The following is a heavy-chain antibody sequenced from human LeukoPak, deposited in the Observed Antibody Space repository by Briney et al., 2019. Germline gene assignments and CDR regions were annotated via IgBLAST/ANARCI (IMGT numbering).Heavy chain of an antibody. J-gene: IGHJ4*02. V-gene: IGHV4-59*01. CDR2: IYYSGST. Sequence: SETLSLTCTVSGDSISGFYWSWIRQPPGKGLEWIGYIYYSGSTNYNPSLKSRVTISVDTSKNQFSLRLSSVTAADTALYYCARGVVAAPQTFDYWGQGTLVTVSS. CDR1: GDSISGFY. CDR3: ARGVVAAPQTFDY. D-gene: IGHD2-15*01.